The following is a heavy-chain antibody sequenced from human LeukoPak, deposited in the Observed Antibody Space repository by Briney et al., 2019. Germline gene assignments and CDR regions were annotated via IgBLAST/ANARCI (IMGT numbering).Heavy chain of an antibody. D-gene: IGHD6-13*01. V-gene: IGHV3-21*01. CDR1: GFTFSSYS. Sequence: GGSLRLSCAASGFTFSSYSMNWVRQAPGKGLEWVSSISSSSSYIYYADSVKGRFTISRGNAKNSLYLQMNSLRAEDTAVYYCARGDDYSSSFDYWGQGTLVTVSS. CDR2: ISSSSSYI. J-gene: IGHJ4*02. CDR3: ARGDDYSSSFDY.